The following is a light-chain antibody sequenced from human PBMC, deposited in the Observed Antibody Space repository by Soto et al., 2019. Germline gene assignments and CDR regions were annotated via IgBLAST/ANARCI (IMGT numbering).Light chain of an antibody. V-gene: IGLV1-44*01. CDR3: AAWDDSLNGVV. J-gene: IGLJ2*01. CDR2: SNN. CDR1: SSNIGSNT. Sequence: QSVLTQPPSASGTPGQRVTISCSGDSSNIGSNTVNWYQQLPGTAPKLLIYSNNQRPSGVPDRFSGSKSGTSASLAISGLQSEDEADYYCAAWDDSLNGVVFGGRTQLTVL.